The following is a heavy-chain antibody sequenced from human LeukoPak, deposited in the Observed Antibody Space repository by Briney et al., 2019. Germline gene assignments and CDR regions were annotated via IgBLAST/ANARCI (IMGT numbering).Heavy chain of an antibody. CDR3: AKDFREITGELVY. CDR2: ISRSSRVI. V-gene: IGHV3-48*04. J-gene: IGHJ4*02. CDR1: GFPFSNYS. Sequence: GGSLGLSCAASGFPFSNYSMNWVRQAPGKGLEWLSYISRSSRVIHFADSVKGRFTISRDNAKNSLYLQMNSLRAEDTAVYYCAKDFREITGELVYWGQGTLVTVSS. D-gene: IGHD1-1*01.